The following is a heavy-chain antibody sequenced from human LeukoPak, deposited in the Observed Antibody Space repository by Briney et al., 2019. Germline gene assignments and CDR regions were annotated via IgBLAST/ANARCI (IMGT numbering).Heavy chain of an antibody. J-gene: IGHJ4*02. Sequence: VASVKVSCKASGYTFTSYAMNWVRQAPGQGLEWMGWINTNTGNPTYAQGFTGRFVFSLDTSVSTAYLQTSSLKAEDTAVYYCARVSRALAAFFDYWGQGTLVTVSS. CDR1: GYTFTSYA. V-gene: IGHV7-4-1*02. CDR3: ARVSRALAAFFDY. D-gene: IGHD2-2*01. CDR2: INTNTGNP.